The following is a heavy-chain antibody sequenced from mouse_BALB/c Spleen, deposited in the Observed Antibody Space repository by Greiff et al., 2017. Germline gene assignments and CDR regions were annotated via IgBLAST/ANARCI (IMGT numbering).Heavy chain of an antibody. J-gene: IGHJ4*01. CDR2: NSSGSSTI. CDR3: ARSGLDY. D-gene: IGHD3-2*02. CDR1: GFTFSSFG. V-gene: IGHV5-17*02. Sequence: EVQLQESGGGLVQPGGSRKLSCAASGFTFSSFGMHWVRQAPEKGLEWVAYNSSGSSTIYYADTVKGRFTISRDNPKNTLFLQMTSLRSEDTAMYYCARSGLDYWGQGTSVTVSS.